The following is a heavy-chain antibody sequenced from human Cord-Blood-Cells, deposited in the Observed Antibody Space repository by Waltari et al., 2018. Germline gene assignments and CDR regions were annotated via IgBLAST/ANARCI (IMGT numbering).Heavy chain of an antibody. Sequence: QVQLVESGGGVVQPGRSLRLSCAASGFTFSSYGMHWVRQAPGEGLEWVAVIWYDGSNKYYADSVKGRFTISRDNSKNTLYLQMNSLRAEDTAVYYCARGDVLRYFDWLLHPDYWGQGTLVTVSS. V-gene: IGHV3-33*01. D-gene: IGHD3-9*01. CDR2: IWYDGSNK. CDR3: ARGDVLRYFDWLLHPDY. J-gene: IGHJ4*02. CDR1: GFTFSSYG.